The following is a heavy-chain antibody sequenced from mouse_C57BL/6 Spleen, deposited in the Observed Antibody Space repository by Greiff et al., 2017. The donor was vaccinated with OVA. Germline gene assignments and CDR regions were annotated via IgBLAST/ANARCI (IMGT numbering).Heavy chain of an antibody. CDR2: ISGGGGNT. V-gene: IGHV5-9*01. CDR1: GFTFSSYT. Sequence: EVKLQESGGGLVKPGGSLKLSCAASGFTFSSYTMSWVRQTPEKRLEWVATISGGGGNTYYPDSVKGRFTISRDNAKNTLYLQMSSLRSEDTALYYCARQRATVAYWYFDVWGTGTTVTVSS. CDR3: ARQRATVAYWYFDV. D-gene: IGHD1-1*01. J-gene: IGHJ1*03.